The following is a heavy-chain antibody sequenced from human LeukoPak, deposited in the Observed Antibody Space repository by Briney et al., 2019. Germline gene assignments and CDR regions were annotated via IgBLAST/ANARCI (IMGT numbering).Heavy chain of an antibody. CDR2: ITASGTAM. CDR3: SGSYRFDY. V-gene: IGHV3-48*03. D-gene: IGHD1-26*01. J-gene: IGHJ4*02. CDR1: GFTFRNYE. Sequence: PGRSLRLSCTASGFTFRNYEMSWVRQAPGKGLEWVSHITASGTAMFYADSVKGRFTISRDNAKNSLYLQMNSLRDEDTAVYASSGSYRFDYWGQGTLDTVSS.